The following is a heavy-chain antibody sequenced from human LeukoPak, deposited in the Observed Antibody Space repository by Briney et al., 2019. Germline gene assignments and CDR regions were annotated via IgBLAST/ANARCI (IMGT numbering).Heavy chain of an antibody. CDR3: AREGYEAIHSPDFDY. Sequence: ASVKVSCKASGYTFTSYGISWVRQAPGQGLEWMGWISAYNGNTNYAQKLQGRVTMTTDTSTSTAYMDLRSLRSDDTAVYYCAREGYEAIHSPDFDYWGQGTLVTVSS. J-gene: IGHJ4*02. D-gene: IGHD2-21*01. CDR1: GYTFTSYG. V-gene: IGHV1-18*01. CDR2: ISAYNGNT.